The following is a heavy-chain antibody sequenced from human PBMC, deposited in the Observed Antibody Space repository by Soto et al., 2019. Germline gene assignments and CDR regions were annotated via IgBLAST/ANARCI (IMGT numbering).Heavy chain of an antibody. J-gene: IGHJ4*02. CDR3: AYVGGIAAGGTPY. D-gene: IGHD6-13*01. V-gene: IGHV4-59*01. Sequence: SETLSLTCTVSGGSISSYFWSWVRQAPGKGLEWIASIHNRGTTNYNPSLKSRVTISVDTSKNQFSLKLSSVTAADTAVYYCAYVGGIAAGGTPYWGQGTLVTVSS. CDR2: IHNRGTT. CDR1: GGSISSYF.